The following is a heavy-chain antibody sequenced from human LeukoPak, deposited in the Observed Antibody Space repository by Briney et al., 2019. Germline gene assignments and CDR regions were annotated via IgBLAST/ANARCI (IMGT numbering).Heavy chain of an antibody. CDR2: ISAYNGNT. V-gene: IGHV1-18*01. CDR1: GYTFTSYG. D-gene: IGHD2-2*01. CDR3: ARDHCSSTSCYAPFYYYYYGMDV. J-gene: IGHJ6*02. Sequence: ASVKVSCKASGYTFTSYGISWVRQAPGQGLEWMGWISAYNGNTNYAQKLQGRVTMTTDTSTSTAYMELRSLRSDDTAVYYCARDHCSSTSCYAPFYYYYYGMDVWGQGTTVTVSS.